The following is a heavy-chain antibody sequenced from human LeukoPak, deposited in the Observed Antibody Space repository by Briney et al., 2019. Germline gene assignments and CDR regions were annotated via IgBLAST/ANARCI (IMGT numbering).Heavy chain of an antibody. J-gene: IGHJ3*02. CDR3: ARDRLPSSGYNYGYLEPFDI. V-gene: IGHV4-59*01. CDR1: GGSISTYY. D-gene: IGHD5-18*01. CDR2: IYHSGST. Sequence: SETLSLTCTVSGGSISTYYWSWKRQSPGKGLEWIGYIYHSGSTNYNPSLKSRVTISVDTSKNQFSLKLSSVTAADTAVYYCARDRLPSSGYNYGYLEPFDIWGQGTMVTVSS.